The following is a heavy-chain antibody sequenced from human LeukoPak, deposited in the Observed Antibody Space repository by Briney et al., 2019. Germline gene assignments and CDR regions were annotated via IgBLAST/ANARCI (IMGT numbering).Heavy chain of an antibody. CDR3: AKGELRFLEWLSPPDAFDI. CDR1: GFTFSNYC. CDR2: ISASGGST. Sequence: PGGSLRLSCAASGFTFSNYCMSWVRQAPGKGLEWVSGISASGGSTYYADSVKGRFTISRDNSKNTLYLQMNSLRAEDTAVYYCAKGELRFLEWLSPPDAFDIWGQGTMVTVSS. D-gene: IGHD3-3*01. J-gene: IGHJ3*02. V-gene: IGHV3-23*01.